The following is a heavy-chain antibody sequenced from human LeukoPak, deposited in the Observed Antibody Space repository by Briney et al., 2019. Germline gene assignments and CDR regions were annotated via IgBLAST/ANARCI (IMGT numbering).Heavy chain of an antibody. CDR3: ASWTYFFDN. D-gene: IGHD3/OR15-3a*01. J-gene: IGHJ4*02. CDR2: IYYSGST. V-gene: IGHV4-39*07. CDR1: GGSISSSSYY. Sequence: SETLSLTCTVSGGSISSSSYYWGWIRQPPGKGLEWIGSIYYSGSTYYNPSLKSRVTISVDTSKDQFSLKLNSVTAADTAVYYCASWTYFFDNWGQGTLVTVSS.